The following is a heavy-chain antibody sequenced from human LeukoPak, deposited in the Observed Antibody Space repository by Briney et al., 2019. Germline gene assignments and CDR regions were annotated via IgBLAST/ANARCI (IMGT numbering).Heavy chain of an antibody. CDR1: GFTVSSNY. J-gene: IGHJ4*02. CDR2: IYSGGSK. CDR3: AKDLVLLFY. Sequence: PGGSLRLSCAASGFTVSSNYMSWVRQAPGKGLEWVSVIYSGGSKYYADSVKGRFTISRDKSKNTLYLQMNSLRAEDTAVYYGAKDLVLLFYWGQGTLVTVSS. D-gene: IGHD3-10*01. V-gene: IGHV3-66*01.